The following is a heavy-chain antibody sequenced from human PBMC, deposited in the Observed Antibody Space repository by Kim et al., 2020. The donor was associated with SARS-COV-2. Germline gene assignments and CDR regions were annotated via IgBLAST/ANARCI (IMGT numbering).Heavy chain of an antibody. J-gene: IGHJ4*02. Sequence: GGSLRLSCAASGFTFDDYTMHWVRQAPGKGLEWVSLISWDGGSTYYADSVKGRFTISRDNSKNSLYLQMNSLRTEDTALYYCAKDRSYNWNPEGFDYWGQGTLVTVSS. CDR1: GFTFDDYT. CDR3: AKDRSYNWNPEGFDY. CDR2: ISWDGGST. D-gene: IGHD1-20*01. V-gene: IGHV3-43*01.